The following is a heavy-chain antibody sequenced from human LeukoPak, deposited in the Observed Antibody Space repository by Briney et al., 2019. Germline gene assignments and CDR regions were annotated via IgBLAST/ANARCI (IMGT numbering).Heavy chain of an antibody. CDR1: GGTFSSYA. D-gene: IGHD2-2*02. V-gene: IGHV1-69*04. CDR2: IIPILGIA. Sequence: SVKVSCKASGGTFSSYAISWVRQAPGQGLEWMGRIIPILGIANYAQKFQGRVTITADKSTSTAYMELSSLRSEDTAVYYCARNTAAIVLRYFYFYMDVWGKGTTVTVSS. J-gene: IGHJ6*03. CDR3: ARNTAAIVLRYFYFYMDV.